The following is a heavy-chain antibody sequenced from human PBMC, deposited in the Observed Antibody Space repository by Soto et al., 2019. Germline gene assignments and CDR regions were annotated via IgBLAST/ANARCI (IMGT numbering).Heavy chain of an antibody. CDR3: AKAVYITIFGVAPYYFDY. V-gene: IGHV3-30*18. J-gene: IGHJ4*02. Sequence: GGSLRLSCAASGFTFSSYGMHWVRQAPGKGLEWVAVISYDGSNKYYADSVKGRFTISRDNSKNTLYLQMNSLRAEDTAVYYCAKAVYITIFGVAPYYFDYWGQGTLVTVSS. CDR1: GFTFSSYG. CDR2: ISYDGSNK. D-gene: IGHD3-3*01.